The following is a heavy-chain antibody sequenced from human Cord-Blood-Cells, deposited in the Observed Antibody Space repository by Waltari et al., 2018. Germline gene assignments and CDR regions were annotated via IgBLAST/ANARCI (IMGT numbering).Heavy chain of an antibody. V-gene: IGHV1-69*01. J-gene: IGHJ5*02. CDR2: IIPIFCTA. Sequence: VQLVQSGAEVKKPGASVKISCKASGGTFSSYAISWVRQAPGQGLEWMGGIIPIFCTANYAQKFQGRVTITADESTSTAYMELSSLRAEDTAVYYCARGRGYSYGYNWFDPWGQGTLVTVSS. CDR3: ARGRGYSYGYNWFDP. CDR1: GGTFSSYA. D-gene: IGHD5-18*01.